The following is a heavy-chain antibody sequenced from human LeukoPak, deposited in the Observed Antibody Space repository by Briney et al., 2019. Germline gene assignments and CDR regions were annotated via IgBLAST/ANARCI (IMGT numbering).Heavy chain of an antibody. D-gene: IGHD3-22*01. J-gene: IGHJ4*02. CDR2: INPNSGGT. V-gene: IGHV1-2*06. Sequence: ASVKVSCKASGYTFTGYYMHWVRRDPGQGLEWMGRINPNSGGTNYAQKFQGRVTMTRDTSISTAYMELSRLRSHDTAVYYCARDSEDYYDSSGYRYWGQGTLVNVSS. CDR3: ARDSEDYYDSSGYRY. CDR1: GYTFTGYY.